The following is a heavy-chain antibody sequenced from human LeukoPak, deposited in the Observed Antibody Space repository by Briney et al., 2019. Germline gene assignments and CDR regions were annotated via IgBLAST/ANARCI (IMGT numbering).Heavy chain of an antibody. D-gene: IGHD5-12*01. J-gene: IGHJ4*02. Sequence: GGSLRLSCAASGFTFSSYGMHWVRQAPGKGLEWLSRINNDGVSTSYADSVKGRFTISRDNAKNTLYLRMNSLRAEDTAIYYCARKPLSGGYGGTIDYWGQGTLVTVSS. CDR1: GFTFSSYG. CDR2: INNDGVST. V-gene: IGHV3-74*01. CDR3: ARKPLSGGYGGTIDY.